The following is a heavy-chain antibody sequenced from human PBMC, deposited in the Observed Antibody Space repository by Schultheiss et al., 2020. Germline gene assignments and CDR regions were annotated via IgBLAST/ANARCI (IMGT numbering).Heavy chain of an antibody. V-gene: IGHV3-21*04. CDR2: ISSSSSYI. CDR1: GFTFSSYA. D-gene: IGHD5-12*01. Sequence: GGSLRLSCAASGFTFSSYAMSWVRQAPGKGLEWVSSISSSSSYIYYADSVKGRFTISRDNSKNTLYLQMNSLRAEDTAVYYCASRPSDHDVGVLDYWGQGNLVTVSS. J-gene: IGHJ4*02. CDR3: ASRPSDHDVGVLDY.